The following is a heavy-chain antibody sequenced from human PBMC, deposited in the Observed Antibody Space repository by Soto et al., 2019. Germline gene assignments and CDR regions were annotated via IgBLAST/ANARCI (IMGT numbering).Heavy chain of an antibody. CDR1: GYTLTELS. Sequence: ASVKVPCKVSGYTLTELSMHWVRQAPGKGLEWMGGFDPEDGETIYAQKFQGRVTMTEDTSTDTAYMELSSLRSEDTAVYYCATPAVTSQYSSSSRGRYYYYYGMDVWGQGTTVTVSS. D-gene: IGHD6-6*01. J-gene: IGHJ6*02. CDR3: ATPAVTSQYSSSSRGRYYYYYGMDV. CDR2: FDPEDGET. V-gene: IGHV1-24*01.